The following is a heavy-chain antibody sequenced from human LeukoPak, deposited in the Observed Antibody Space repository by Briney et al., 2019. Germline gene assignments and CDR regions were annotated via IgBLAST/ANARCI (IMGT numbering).Heavy chain of an antibody. CDR3: ARSIWFGDLYPERWYFDL. V-gene: IGHV4-39*01. CDR1: GGSIISSSSF. Sequence: SETLSPTCSVSGGSIISSSSFWGWIRQPPGKGLEWIGSIYYSGSTYYNPSLKSRVTISVDTSKNQFSLKLSSVTAAGTAVYYCARSIWFGDLYPERWYFDLWGRGTLVTVSS. D-gene: IGHD3-10*01. J-gene: IGHJ2*01. CDR2: IYYSGST.